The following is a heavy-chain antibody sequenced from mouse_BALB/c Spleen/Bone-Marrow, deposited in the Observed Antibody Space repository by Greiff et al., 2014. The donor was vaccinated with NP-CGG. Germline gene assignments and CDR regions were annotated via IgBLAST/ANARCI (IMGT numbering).Heavy chain of an antibody. V-gene: IGHV1-18*01. J-gene: IGHJ2*01. CDR2: INPNIGGT. D-gene: IGHD2-14*01. CDR3: TRSRYGDY. Sequence: VQLKESGPELVKPGASAKISCKTSGYTFTDYTMHWVKQSHGKSLEWIGHINPNIGGTNYNQKFKGKATLTLDKSSRTAYMELRSLTSEDSAVYYCTRSRYGDYWGQGTTLTVSS. CDR1: GYTFTDYT.